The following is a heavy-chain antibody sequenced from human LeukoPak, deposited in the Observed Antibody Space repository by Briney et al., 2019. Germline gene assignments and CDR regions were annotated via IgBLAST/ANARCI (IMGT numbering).Heavy chain of an antibody. D-gene: IGHD1-26*01. J-gene: IGHJ4*02. Sequence: VASVKVSCKASGYTFTGYYMHWVRQAPGQGLEWMGWINPNSGGTNYAQKFQGRVTMTRDTSISTAYMELSRLRSDDTAMYYCARESLVGAHTPHDYWGQGTLVTVSS. CDR3: ARESLVGAHTPHDY. CDR2: INPNSGGT. CDR1: GYTFTGYY. V-gene: IGHV1-2*02.